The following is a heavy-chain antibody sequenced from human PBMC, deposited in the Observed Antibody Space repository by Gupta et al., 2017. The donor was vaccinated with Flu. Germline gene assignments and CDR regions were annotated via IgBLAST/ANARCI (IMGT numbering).Heavy chain of an antibody. D-gene: IGHD4-17*01. J-gene: IGHJ4*02. V-gene: IGHV1-2*02. CDR2: VSPDNGVT. CDR1: GYTFSGYM. CDR3: ARGRGATAVTYFDY. Sequence: QVQLVQSGAEVEKPGTSVTVSCKASGYTFSGYMIHWVRQAPGQGLEWMGWVSPDNGVTKYTRKFQGRVSMTRDTSTSTAYMELSSLESDDTAVYYCARGRGATAVTYFDYWGQGTLVTVSS.